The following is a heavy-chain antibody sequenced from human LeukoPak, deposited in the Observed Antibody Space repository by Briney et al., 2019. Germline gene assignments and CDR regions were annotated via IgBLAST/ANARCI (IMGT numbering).Heavy chain of an antibody. V-gene: IGHV4-59*11. Sequence: KASETLSLTCTVSGGFISTHYWSWIRQPPGKGLEWIGYLYYNGDKNFNPSLKSRVTISMDTSKNQFSLKLTSVTAAGTAVYYCTRGLPFSGYDYQKLPDSWGQGSMVTVSS. D-gene: IGHD5-12*01. CDR2: LYYNGDK. J-gene: IGHJ4*02. CDR1: GGFISTHY. CDR3: TRGLPFSGYDYQKLPDS.